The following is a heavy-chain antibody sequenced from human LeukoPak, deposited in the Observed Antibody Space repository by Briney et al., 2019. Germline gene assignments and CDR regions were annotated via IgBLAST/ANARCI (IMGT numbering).Heavy chain of an antibody. D-gene: IGHD4-17*01. J-gene: IGHJ5*02. CDR2: ISSSTSYI. CDR1: GFTFSSYS. Sequence: PGGSLRLSCAASGFTFSSYSMNWVRQAPGKGLEWVSSISSSTSYIYYADSVKGRFTISRDNAKNSLYLQMNSLRAEDTAVYYCARSDTVTPGFDPWGQGTLVTVSS. V-gene: IGHV3-21*01. CDR3: ARSDTVTPGFDP.